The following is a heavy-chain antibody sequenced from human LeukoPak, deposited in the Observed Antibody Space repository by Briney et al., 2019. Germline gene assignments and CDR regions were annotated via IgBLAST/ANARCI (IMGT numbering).Heavy chain of an antibody. CDR2: INPTGGTT. CDR1: GYSFINCY. V-gene: IGHV1-46*01. CDR3: ARETPQGIDV. Sequence: ASVKVSCKASGYSFINCYVHWVRQAPGQGPEWMGIINPTGGTTTYAQKFQGRVTMTRDTSTSTLYMELSSLRSEDTAVYYCARETPQGIDVWGQGTTVTVSS. J-gene: IGHJ6*02.